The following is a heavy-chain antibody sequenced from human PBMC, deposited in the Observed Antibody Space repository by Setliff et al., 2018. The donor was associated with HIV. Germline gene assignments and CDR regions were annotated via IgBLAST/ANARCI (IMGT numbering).Heavy chain of an antibody. D-gene: IGHD5-18*01. CDR1: GFTFSSYS. CDR2: ISSSSSYI. CDR3: AREWDTDMAHLDY. V-gene: IGHV3-21*01. J-gene: IGHJ4*02. Sequence: LRLSCAASGFTFSSYSMNWVRQAPGKGLEWVSSISSSSSYIYYADSVKGRFTISRDNAKNSLYLQMNSLRAEDTAVYYCAREWDTDMAHLDYWGQGTMVTVSS.